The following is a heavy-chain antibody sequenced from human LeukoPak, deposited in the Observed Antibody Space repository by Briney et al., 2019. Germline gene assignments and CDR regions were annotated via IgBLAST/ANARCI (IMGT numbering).Heavy chain of an antibody. CDR1: GFTFSDAW. CDR2: IKSQIDGGTI. D-gene: IGHD2-15*01. V-gene: IGHV3-15*01. Sequence: GGSLRLSCVASGFTFSDAWMSWVRQAPGKGLEWVGRIKSQIDGGTIDYGAPVKGIFTISRDDSRNTLYLQMNSLKTEDTAIYYCTTRRQDGWWGQGTLVTVS. J-gene: IGHJ4*02. CDR3: TTRRQDGW.